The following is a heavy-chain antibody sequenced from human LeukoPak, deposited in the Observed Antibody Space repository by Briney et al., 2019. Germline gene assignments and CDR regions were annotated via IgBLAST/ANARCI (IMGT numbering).Heavy chain of an antibody. Sequence: GASVKVSCKASGYTFTSYYMHWVRQAPGQGLEWMGIINPSGGSTSYAQKFQGRVTMTRDTSTSTVYMELSSLRSEDTAVYYCARGIRPHEMATSQGIWGQGTLVTVSS. V-gene: IGHV1-46*01. J-gene: IGHJ4*02. CDR2: INPSGGST. D-gene: IGHD5-24*01. CDR3: ARGIRPHEMATSQGI. CDR1: GYTFTSYY.